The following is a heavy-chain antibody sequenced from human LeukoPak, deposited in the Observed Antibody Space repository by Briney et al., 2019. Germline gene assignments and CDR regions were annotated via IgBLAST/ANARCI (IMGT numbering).Heavy chain of an antibody. V-gene: IGHV4-34*01. J-gene: IGHJ3*02. Sequence: SETLFPTCAVYGGSFSGFYWSWIRQPPGKGLEWIGEINHSGSTNYNPSLKSRVTISVDTSKNQFSLKLRSVTAADTAVYYCARDTRDAFDIWGQGTMVTVSS. CDR1: GGSFSGFY. CDR2: INHSGST. CDR3: ARDTRDAFDI.